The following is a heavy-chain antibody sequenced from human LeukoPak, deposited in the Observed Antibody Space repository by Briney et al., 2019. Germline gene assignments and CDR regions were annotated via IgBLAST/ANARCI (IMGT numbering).Heavy chain of an antibody. V-gene: IGHV3-23*01. Sequence: GGSLRLSCAASGFTFSSYAMTWVRQAPGKGLEWVSNISGSGATTYYADSVKGRFTISRDNSKNTLYPQMNSLRVEDTAVYYCAKGEDIVVRPAAVDDWGQGTLVTVSS. CDR2: ISGSGATT. D-gene: IGHD2-2*01. CDR1: GFTFSSYA. CDR3: AKGEDIVVRPAAVDD. J-gene: IGHJ4*02.